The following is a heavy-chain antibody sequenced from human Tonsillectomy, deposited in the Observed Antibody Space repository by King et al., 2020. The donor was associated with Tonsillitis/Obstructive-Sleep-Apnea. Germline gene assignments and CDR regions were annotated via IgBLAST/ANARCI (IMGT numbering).Heavy chain of an antibody. CDR2: ISYDGSNK. J-gene: IGHJ5*02. V-gene: IGHV3-30*04. D-gene: IGHD3-22*01. CDR3: ARPTEDHYYDIRDYYPNCFDP. Sequence: VQLVESGGAVVQPGRSLRVSCAASGFTFSTYAMHWVRPAPGKGLEWGAVISYDGSNKYYADSVKGRFTISRDNSKNTLYLRMNSLRAEDTAVYYCARPTEDHYYDIRDYYPNCFDPWGQGTLVSVSS. CDR1: GFTFSTYA.